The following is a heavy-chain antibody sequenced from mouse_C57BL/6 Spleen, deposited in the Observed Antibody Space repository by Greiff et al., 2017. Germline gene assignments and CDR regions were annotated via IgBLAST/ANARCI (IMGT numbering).Heavy chain of an antibody. D-gene: IGHD2-3*01. J-gene: IGHJ1*03. CDR2: INYDGSST. V-gene: IGHV5-16*02. Sequence: EVMLVESEGGLVQPGSSMKLSCTASGFTFSDYYMAWVRQVPEKGLEWVANINYDGSSTYYLDSLKSRFIISRDNAKNILYLQMSSLKSEDTATYYCARRGYYNYWYFDVWGTGTTVTVSS. CDR3: ARRGYYNYWYFDV. CDR1: GFTFSDYY.